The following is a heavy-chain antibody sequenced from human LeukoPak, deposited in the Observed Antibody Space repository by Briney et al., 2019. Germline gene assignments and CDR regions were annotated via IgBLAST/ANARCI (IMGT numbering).Heavy chain of an antibody. J-gene: IGHJ4*02. CDR2: IHDTGST. V-gene: IGHV4-59*11. CDR3: ARFSSGCSTSSCYLTY. D-gene: IGHD2-2*01. Sequence: PSETLSLTCSVSGGSLSSHYWSWIRQPPGKGLELIGHIHDTGSTFYNPFPRGRVTISLDTSNNQFSLRLTSMTAADTAVYYCARFSSGCSTSSCYLTYWGQGTLVTVS. CDR1: GGSLSSHY.